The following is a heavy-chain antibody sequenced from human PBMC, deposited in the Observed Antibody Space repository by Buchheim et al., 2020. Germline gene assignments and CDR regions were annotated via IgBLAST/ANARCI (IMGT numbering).Heavy chain of an antibody. D-gene: IGHD7-27*01. CDR2: IYFDGSRK. J-gene: IGHJ4*03. V-gene: IGHV3-30*03. CDR3: ASAGETIHPFVY. CDR1: GFDFSVYG. Sequence: QIHLVESGGNLVPPGRSLRLSCAASGFDFSVYGMHWIRQAPGKGLEWVANIYFDGSRKYYADSVRGRFTVSRDNYMNTLYLQMDSLRAEDTAIYLPASAGETIHPFVYWGQGNL.